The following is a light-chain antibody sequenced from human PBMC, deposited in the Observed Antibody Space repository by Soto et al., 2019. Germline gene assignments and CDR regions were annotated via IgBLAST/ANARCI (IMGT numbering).Light chain of an antibody. CDR3: QQLSHWPFT. J-gene: IGKJ3*01. CDR2: GAS. CDR1: QSVSSN. V-gene: IGKV3-15*01. Sequence: EIVMTQSPATLSVSPGERATLSCRASQSVSSNLAWYQQKPGQAPRLLIYGASTRATGIPARFSGSGSGTEFTLTISSLPSEDFALYYCQQLSHWPFTFGPGTKVDIK.